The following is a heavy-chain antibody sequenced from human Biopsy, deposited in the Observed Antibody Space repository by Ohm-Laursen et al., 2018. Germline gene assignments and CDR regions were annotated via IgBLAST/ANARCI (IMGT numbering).Heavy chain of an antibody. CDR1: GYTLTALS. D-gene: IGHD1-1*01. CDR2: FAPENGKT. V-gene: IGHV1-24*01. CDR3: AADINVWNVNY. J-gene: IGHJ4*02. Sequence: APVKVSCKVSGYTLTALSMHWVRQAPGRGLEWMGGFAPENGKTIYAQKFQGRITMTEDTSTDTAYMELSSLRSEDTAVYYCAADINVWNVNYWGQGTLVAVSS.